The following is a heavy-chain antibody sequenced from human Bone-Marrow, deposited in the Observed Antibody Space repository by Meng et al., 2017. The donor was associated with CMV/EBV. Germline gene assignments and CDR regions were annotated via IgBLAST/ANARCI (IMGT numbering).Heavy chain of an antibody. Sequence: SETLSLTCAVYGGSFSGYYWSWIRQPPGKGLEWIGEINHSGSTNYNPSLKSRVTISVDTSKNQFSLKLSSVTAADTAVYYCARDNWNDIDYWGQGTLVTVSS. V-gene: IGHV4-34*01. CDR3: ARDNWNDIDY. CDR2: INHSGST. D-gene: IGHD1-1*01. CDR1: GGSFSGYY. J-gene: IGHJ4*02.